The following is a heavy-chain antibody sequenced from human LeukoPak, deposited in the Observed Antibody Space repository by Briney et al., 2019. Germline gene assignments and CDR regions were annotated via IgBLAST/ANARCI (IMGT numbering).Heavy chain of an antibody. CDR2: INHGGST. D-gene: IGHD3-3*01. J-gene: IGHJ4*02. V-gene: IGHV4-34*01. CDR1: GGSFSGYY. Sequence: PSETLSLTCAVYGGSFSGYYWSWIRQPPGKGLEWIGEINHGGSTNCNSSLKSRVTISVDTSKNQFSLKLSSVTAADTAVYYSARGGYYDFWSGYYRPFDYWGQGTLVTVSS. CDR3: ARGGYYDFWSGYYRPFDY.